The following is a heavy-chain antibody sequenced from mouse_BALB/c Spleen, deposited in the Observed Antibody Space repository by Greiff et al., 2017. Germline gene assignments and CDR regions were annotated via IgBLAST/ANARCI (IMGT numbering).Heavy chain of an antibody. Sequence: EVQVVESGGGLVRPGGSLKLSCAASGFTFSSYAMSWVRQTPGKRLEWVASISSGGSTYYPDSVKGRFTIPTDNARNILYRRMSSMGSEDTARYYCARRDGDRGSVDWGGDGTLAVAS. V-gene: IGHV5-6-5*01. J-gene: IGHJ2*01. CDR2: ISSGGST. CDR1: GFTFSSYA. CDR3: ARRDGDRGSVD. D-gene: IGHD1-1*02.